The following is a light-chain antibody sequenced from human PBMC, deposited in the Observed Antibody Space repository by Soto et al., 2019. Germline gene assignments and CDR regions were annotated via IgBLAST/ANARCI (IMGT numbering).Light chain of an antibody. V-gene: IGKV3-15*01. CDR1: QSISNN. J-gene: IGKJ4*01. CDR2: GAS. Sequence: EIVMTQSPATLSVSPGERATLSCRASQSISNNLAWYQQQPGQAPRLLIYGASTTATGIPARFSGSGTGTEFTLTISSLQSEDFAVYYCQQSYSSLVTFGAGTKVEIK. CDR3: QQSYSSLVT.